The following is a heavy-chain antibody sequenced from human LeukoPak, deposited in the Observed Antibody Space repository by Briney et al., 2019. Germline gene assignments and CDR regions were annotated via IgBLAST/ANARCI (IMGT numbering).Heavy chain of an antibody. Sequence: PGGSLRLSCAASGFAHHDYTMHWVRQVPGKSLEWVALISWDGVDTNYADSVKGRFTISRDNRDYVLYLQMNSLKTEDTALYYCAKDLSMGGSGMSSGLYDYWGQGTLVTVSS. CDR1: GFAHHDYT. CDR2: ISWDGVDT. D-gene: IGHD3-10*01. CDR3: AKDLSMGGSGMSSGLYDY. V-gene: IGHV3-43*01. J-gene: IGHJ4*02.